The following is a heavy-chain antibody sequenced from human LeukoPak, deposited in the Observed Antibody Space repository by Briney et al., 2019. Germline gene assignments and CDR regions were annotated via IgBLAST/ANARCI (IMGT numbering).Heavy chain of an antibody. CDR3: ARVVRGAVTSNWFDP. Sequence: SETLSLTCTVSGGSIVSYYWNWIRQPPGKGLEWIGYISNSGTTDYNPSLKSRVTMSVDTSKNEFSLKLTSVTAADTAIYYCARVVRGAVTSNWFDPWGQGTLVTVSS. CDR1: GGSIVSYY. V-gene: IGHV4-59*01. CDR2: ISNSGTT. D-gene: IGHD4-17*01. J-gene: IGHJ5*02.